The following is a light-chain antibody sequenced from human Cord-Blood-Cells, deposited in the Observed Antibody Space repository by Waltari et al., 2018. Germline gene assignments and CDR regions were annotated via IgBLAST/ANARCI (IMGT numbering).Light chain of an antibody. CDR3: QKYNSAPPT. V-gene: IGKV1-27*01. Sequence: DIQMTQSPSSLSASVGDRVTLTCRASQGISNYFAWYQQKPGKVPKLLIYAASTLQSGVPSRFSGSGSGTDFTLTISSLQPEDVATYYCQKYNSAPPTFGQGTKVEIK. CDR1: QGISNY. CDR2: AAS. J-gene: IGKJ1*01.